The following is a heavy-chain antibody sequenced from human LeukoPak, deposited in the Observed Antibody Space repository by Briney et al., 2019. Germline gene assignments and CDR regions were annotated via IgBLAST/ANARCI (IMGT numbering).Heavy chain of an antibody. J-gene: IGHJ4*02. Sequence: GGSLRLSCAASGFTFSSYSMTWVRQAQGKGLEWVSYISSSSSTIYYADSVKGRFTISRDNAKNSLYLQMNSLRAEDTAVYYCARDSAYYYGSGSYSGYWGQGTLVTVSS. CDR2: ISSSSSTI. CDR3: ARDSAYYYGSGSYSGY. CDR1: GFTFSSYS. V-gene: IGHV3-48*01. D-gene: IGHD3-10*01.